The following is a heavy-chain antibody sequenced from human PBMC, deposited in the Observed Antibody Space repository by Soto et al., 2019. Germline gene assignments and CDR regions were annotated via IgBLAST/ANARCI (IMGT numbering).Heavy chain of an antibody. D-gene: IGHD1-26*01. CDR3: AKDQEGYSGSYYGY. CDR2: ISGSGGST. V-gene: IGHV3-23*01. CDR1: GFTFRSYA. Sequence: EVQVLESGGGLVQPGGSLRLSCAASGFTFRSYAMSWVRQAPGKGLEWASAISGSGGSTYYADSVKGRFTISRDNSKNTLYLQMNSLRAEDTAVYYCAKDQEGYSGSYYGYWGQGTLVTVSS. J-gene: IGHJ4*02.